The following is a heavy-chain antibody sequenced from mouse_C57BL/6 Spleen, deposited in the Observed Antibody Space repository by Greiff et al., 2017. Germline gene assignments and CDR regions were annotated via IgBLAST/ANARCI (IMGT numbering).Heavy chain of an antibody. CDR1: GYTFTDYY. D-gene: IGHD1-1*01. J-gene: IGHJ2*01. CDR2: INPNNGGT. V-gene: IGHV1-26*01. CDR3: AIGYYYGSWDY. Sequence: EVQLQQSGPELVKPGASVKISCKASGYTFTDYYMNWVKQSHGKSLEWIGDINPNNGGTSYNQKFKGKATLTVDKSSSTAYMELRSLTSEDSAVYYCAIGYYYGSWDYWGQGTTLTVSS.